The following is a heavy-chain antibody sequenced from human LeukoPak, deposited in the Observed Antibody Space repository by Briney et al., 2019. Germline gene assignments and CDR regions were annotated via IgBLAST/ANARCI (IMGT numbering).Heavy chain of an antibody. J-gene: IGHJ6*03. V-gene: IGHV4-59*01. Sequence: PSQTLSLTCTVSGGSISSYYWSWIRQPPGKGLEGIGYIYYSGSTNYNPSLKSRVTISVDTSKNQFSLKLSSVTAADTAVYYCARGAQGAYDMDVWGKGTTVTVSS. CDR2: IYYSGST. CDR1: GGSISSYY. CDR3: ARGAQGAYDMDV.